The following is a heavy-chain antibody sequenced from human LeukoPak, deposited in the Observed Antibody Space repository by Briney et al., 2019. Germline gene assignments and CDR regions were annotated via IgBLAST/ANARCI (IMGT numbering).Heavy chain of an antibody. J-gene: IGHJ6*02. Sequence: GGSLRLSCAASGFTFSSYWMSWVRQAPGKGLEWVANIKQDGSEKYYVDSVKGRFTISRDNAKNSLYLQMSSLRAEDTAVYYCARDHTAIYYGMDVWGQGTTVTVSS. CDR1: GFTFSSYW. CDR2: IKQDGSEK. V-gene: IGHV3-7*01. D-gene: IGHD5-18*01. CDR3: ARDHTAIYYGMDV.